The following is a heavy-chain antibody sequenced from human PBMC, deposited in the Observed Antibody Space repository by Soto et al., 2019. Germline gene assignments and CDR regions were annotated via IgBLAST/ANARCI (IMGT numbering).Heavy chain of an antibody. CDR3: ARARAEYSSSLSYYFDS. D-gene: IGHD6-6*01. J-gene: IGHJ4*02. CDR2: ISVHTGDT. Sequence: QVQLVQSGSEVKKPGASVKVSCKASGYTFATYGITWVRQAPGQGLEWVAWISVHTGDTKYAQKLQGRVCLTTDTFTTTAYMELRGLTSADTAIYYCARARAEYSSSLSYYFDSWGQGTLVTVSS. CDR1: GYTFATYG. V-gene: IGHV1-18*01.